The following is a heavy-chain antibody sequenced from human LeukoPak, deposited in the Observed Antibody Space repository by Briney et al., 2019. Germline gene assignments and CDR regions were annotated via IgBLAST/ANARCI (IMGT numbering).Heavy chain of an antibody. CDR3: ARGQGYCSGGSCSRFDY. Sequence: SETLSLTCAVYGGSFSGYYWSWIRQPPGKGLEWIGEINHSGSTNYNPSIKSRVTISVDTSKNQFSLKLSSVTAADTAVYYCARGQGYCSGGSCSRFDYWDQGTLVTVSS. V-gene: IGHV4-34*01. CDR1: GGSFSGYY. CDR2: INHSGST. D-gene: IGHD2-15*01. J-gene: IGHJ4*02.